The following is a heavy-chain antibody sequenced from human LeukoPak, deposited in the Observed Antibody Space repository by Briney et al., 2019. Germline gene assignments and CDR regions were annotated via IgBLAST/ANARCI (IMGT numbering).Heavy chain of an antibody. V-gene: IGHV3-7*01. J-gene: IGHJ5*02. CDR1: GFTFSSYW. Sequence: GGSLRLSCAASGFTFSSYWMSWVRQAPGKGLEWVANIKQDGSEEYYVDSVKGRFTISRDNAKNSLYLQMNSLRAEDTAVYYCARKGAIVVVPAAFWFDPWGQGTLVTVSS. CDR3: ARKGAIVVVPAAFWFDP. CDR2: IKQDGSEE. D-gene: IGHD2-2*01.